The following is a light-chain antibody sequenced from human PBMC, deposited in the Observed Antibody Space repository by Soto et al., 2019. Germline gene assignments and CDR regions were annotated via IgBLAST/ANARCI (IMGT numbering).Light chain of an antibody. CDR1: QGIRND. CDR3: LKDYIHPWT. CDR2: AAS. J-gene: IGKJ1*01. V-gene: IGKV1-6*01. Sequence: AIQMTQSPSSLSASVGDRVTITCRASQGIRNDLGWYQQKPGKAPKLLIYAASSLQSGVPSRFSGSGSGTDFTLTIRSLQPEDFSTYYCLKDYIHPWTFGQGTKVEIK.